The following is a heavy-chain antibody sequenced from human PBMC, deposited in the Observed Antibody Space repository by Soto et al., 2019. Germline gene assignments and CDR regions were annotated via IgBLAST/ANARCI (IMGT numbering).Heavy chain of an antibody. CDR3: AVRGYSYGYYFDY. CDR2: IYYSGST. V-gene: IGHV4-31*03. J-gene: IGHJ4*02. CDR1: GRSISSGGYY. Sequence: QVQLQESGPGLVKPSQTLSLTCTVSGRSISSGGYYWSWIRQHPGKGLEWIGYIYYSGSTYYNPSLKIRVTISVDTSKNQFSLKLSSVTAADTAVYYCAVRGYSYGYYFDYWGQGTLVTVSS. D-gene: IGHD5-18*01.